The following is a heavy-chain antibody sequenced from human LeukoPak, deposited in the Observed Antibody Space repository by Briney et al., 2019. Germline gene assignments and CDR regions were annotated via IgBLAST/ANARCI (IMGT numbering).Heavy chain of an antibody. CDR2: ISYNGGEQ. CDR3: AKGDPSTNDAFDI. CDR1: GFTFSGYA. V-gene: IGHV3-30-3*01. Sequence: GGSLRLSCVASGFTFSGYAMHWVRQAPGKGLEWGAFISYNGGEQQYADSVKGRFTISRDNSKNTLHLQMNSLRAEDTAVYYCAKGDPSTNDAFDIWGQGTMVTVSS. J-gene: IGHJ3*02.